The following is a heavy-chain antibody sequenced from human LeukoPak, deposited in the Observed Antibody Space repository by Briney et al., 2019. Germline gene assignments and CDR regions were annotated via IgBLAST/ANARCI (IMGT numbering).Heavy chain of an antibody. CDR1: GFTISSYA. J-gene: IGHJ4*02. V-gene: IGHV3-23*01. D-gene: IGHD3-10*01. CDR2: FSGSGGST. Sequence: GGPLSLSCAASGFTISSYAMSWGRQAPGKRLEWGSAFSGSGGSTDYADSVKVRSTISRANSKNTLYLQMNSLRAEDTAVYYCAKDRAYCYGSDLDCWGQGALVAVSS. CDR3: AKDRAYCYGSDLDC.